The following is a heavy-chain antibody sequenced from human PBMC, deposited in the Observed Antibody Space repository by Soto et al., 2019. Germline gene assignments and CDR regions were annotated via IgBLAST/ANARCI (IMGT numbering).Heavy chain of an antibody. V-gene: IGHV3-23*01. J-gene: IGHJ6*02. Sequence: PVGSLRLSCAASGFTFNSYAMSWVRQAPGKGLEWVSVISGSGGSTYYADSVKGRFSISRDNSRNTLFLQLNSLRAEDTAVYYCAKHSSSSGTYYYYIMDVWGQGTTV. D-gene: IGHD6-6*01. CDR3: AKHSSSSGTYYYYIMDV. CDR2: ISGSGGST. CDR1: GFTFNSYA.